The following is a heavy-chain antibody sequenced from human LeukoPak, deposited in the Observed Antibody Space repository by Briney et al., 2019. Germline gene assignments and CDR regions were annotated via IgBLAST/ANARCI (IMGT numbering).Heavy chain of an antibody. CDR2: IIPIFGTA. CDR1: VGSFSNYA. V-gene: IGHV1-69*06. CDR3: ARDNDSRDPPHFDY. D-gene: IGHD3-16*01. J-gene: IGHJ4*02. Sequence: ASVNVSCKACVGSFSNYAISWVRQAPGQGLEWMGGIIPIFGTANYAQRFRGRVTITADKSTRTAYMELSTLRSEDTAVYYCARDNDSRDPPHFDYWGQGTLVTVSS.